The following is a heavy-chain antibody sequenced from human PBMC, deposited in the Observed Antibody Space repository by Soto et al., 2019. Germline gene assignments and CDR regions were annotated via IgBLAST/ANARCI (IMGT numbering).Heavy chain of an antibody. J-gene: IGHJ6*02. D-gene: IGHD3-10*01. Sequence: PWGSLRLSCSASGFTFMNLAMTWFRQTPGKGLEWVSAIGGSGNTFYADSVKGRFTISRDNSKNTLYLQMNSLRVEDTALYYCAKDRLSQHYHYYGLGVWGQGTAVTVSS. V-gene: IGHV3-23*01. CDR2: IGGSGNT. CDR3: AKDRLSQHYHYYGLGV. CDR1: GFTFMNLA.